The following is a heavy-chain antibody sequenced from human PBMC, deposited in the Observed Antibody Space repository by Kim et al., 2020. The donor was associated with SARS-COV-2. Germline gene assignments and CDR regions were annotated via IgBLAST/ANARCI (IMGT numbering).Heavy chain of an antibody. CDR2: MNPNSGNT. D-gene: IGHD3-10*01. Sequence: ASVKVSCKASGYTFTSYDINWVRQATGQGLEWMGWMNPNSGNTGYAQKFQGRVTMTRNTSISTAYMELSSLRSEDTAVYYCARGIGSGRDYYYYGMDVWGQGTTVTVSS. CDR1: GYTFTSYD. CDR3: ARGIGSGRDYYYYGMDV. V-gene: IGHV1-8*01. J-gene: IGHJ6*02.